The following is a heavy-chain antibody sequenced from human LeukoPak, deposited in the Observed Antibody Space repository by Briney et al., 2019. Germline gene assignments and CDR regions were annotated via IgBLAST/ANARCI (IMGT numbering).Heavy chain of an antibody. CDR3: ARDVVVATSSFGY. Sequence: SETLSLTCTVSGYSISSGYYCGWIRQPPGKGLECFGSIYHSGSTYYNPSLKSRVTISVDTSKNQFSLKLSSVTAADTAVYYCARDVVVATSSFGYWGQGTLVTVSS. CDR1: GYSISSGYY. J-gene: IGHJ4*02. D-gene: IGHD5-12*01. V-gene: IGHV4-38-2*02. CDR2: IYHSGST.